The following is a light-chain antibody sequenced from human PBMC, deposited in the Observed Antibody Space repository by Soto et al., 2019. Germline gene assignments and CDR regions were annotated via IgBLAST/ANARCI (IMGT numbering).Light chain of an antibody. V-gene: IGKV3-20*01. Sequence: EIVLTQSPATLSSFPGDRVTLSCRASQYINTRLAWYQHRPGQAPRLLIYDTSSRATGIPDRFSGSGSGTDFTLTISRLEPEDFAVFFCQQYGTSEIIFGQGTRLEIK. CDR3: QQYGTSEII. CDR2: DTS. CDR1: QYINTR. J-gene: IGKJ5*01.